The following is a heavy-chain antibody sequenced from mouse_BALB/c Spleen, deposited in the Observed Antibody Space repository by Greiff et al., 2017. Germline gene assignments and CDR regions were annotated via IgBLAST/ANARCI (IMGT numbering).Heavy chain of an antibody. V-gene: IGHV2-2*02. D-gene: IGHD2-14*01. J-gene: IGHJ1*01. CDR1: GFSLTSYG. CDR3: ARYYRYGDWYFDV. Sequence: VKLMESGPGLVQPSQSLSITCTVSGFSLTSYGVHWVRQSPGKGLEWLGVIWSGGSTDYNAAFISRLSISKDNSKSQVFFKMNSLQANDTAIYYCARYYRYGDWYFDVWGAGTTVTVSS. CDR2: IWSGGST.